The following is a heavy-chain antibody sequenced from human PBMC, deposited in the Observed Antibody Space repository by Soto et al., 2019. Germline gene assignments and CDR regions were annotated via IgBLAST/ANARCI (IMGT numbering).Heavy chain of an antibody. V-gene: IGHV4-61*01. CDR2: SYYSGST. CDR3: ARGLLGRIYYFDY. J-gene: IGHJ4*02. Sequence: SETLSLICTVSGGSVSSGSYYGSWIREPPGKGLECIGYSYYSGSTNYNPSLKSRVTISVDTSKNQFSLKLTSVTAADTAVYFCARGLLGRIYYFDYWGQGALVTV. D-gene: IGHD2-15*01. CDR1: GGSVSSGSYY.